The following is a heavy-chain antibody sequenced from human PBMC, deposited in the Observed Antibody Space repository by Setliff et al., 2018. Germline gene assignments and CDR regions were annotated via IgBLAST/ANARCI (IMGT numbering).Heavy chain of an antibody. CDR2: ISSSSSTI. D-gene: IGHD3-3*01. J-gene: IGHJ6*02. CDR3: ASGGPSSEFLEWLSYYYYYGMDV. V-gene: IGHV3-48*01. Sequence: GGSLRLSCAASGFTFSSYSMNWVRQAPGKGLEWVSYISSSSSTIYYADSVKGRFTISRDNAKNSLYLQMNSLRAEDTAVYYCASGGPSSEFLEWLSYYYYYGMDVWGQGTTVTVSS. CDR1: GFTFSSYS.